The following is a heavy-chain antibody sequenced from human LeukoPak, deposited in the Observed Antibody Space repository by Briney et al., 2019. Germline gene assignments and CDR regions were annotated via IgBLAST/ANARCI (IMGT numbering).Heavy chain of an antibody. V-gene: IGHV3-23*01. D-gene: IGHD3-22*01. J-gene: IGHJ4*02. CDR2: IRGSGGST. Sequence: GGPLRLSCAASGFTFSSYAMSWVRQAPGKGLEWVSAIRGSGGSTYYADSAKGRFTISRDNCKNTMYLQMNSLRAEDTAVYYCAKDRGYYDSSAFYYCGQGTLVTVSS. CDR3: AKDRGYYDSSAFYY. CDR1: GFTFSSYA.